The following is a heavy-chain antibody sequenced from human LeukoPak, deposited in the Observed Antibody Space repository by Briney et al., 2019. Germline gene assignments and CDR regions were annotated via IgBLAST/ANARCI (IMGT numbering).Heavy chain of an antibody. CDR2: ISGSGGST. Sequence: GGSLRLSCAASGFTFSSYAMSWVRQAPGKGLEWVSVISGSGGSTSYADSVKGRFTISRDNSKNTLYVQMNSLRGEDTAVYYCAKERRRGSSYGLDAFDFWGQGTMGTVSS. V-gene: IGHV3-23*01. D-gene: IGHD5-18*01. CDR1: GFTFSSYA. CDR3: AKERRRGSSYGLDAFDF. J-gene: IGHJ3*01.